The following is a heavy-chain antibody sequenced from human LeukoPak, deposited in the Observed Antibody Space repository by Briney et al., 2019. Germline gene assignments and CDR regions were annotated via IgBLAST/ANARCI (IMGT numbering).Heavy chain of an antibody. CDR2: IYYSGNT. CDR3: ARVRDGYSGGRWLDY. V-gene: IGHV4-59*01. J-gene: IGHJ4*02. CDR1: GGSISSYY. Sequence: PSETLSLTCTVSGGSISSYYWSWFRQPPGKALEWIGYIYYSGNTNYNPSLKNRLTISIDTSKHQFSLKLTSVTAADTAVYYCARVRDGYSGGRWLDYWGQGTLVTVSS. D-gene: IGHD5-24*01.